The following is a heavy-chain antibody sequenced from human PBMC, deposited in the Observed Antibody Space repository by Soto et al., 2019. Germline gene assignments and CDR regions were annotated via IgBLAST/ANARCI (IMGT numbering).Heavy chain of an antibody. D-gene: IGHD3-22*01. CDR2: IYYSGST. CDR3: ARRLYDSPSYLWFNFDY. CDR1: GGSISSNDYY. Sequence: PSETLSLTCTVSGGSISSNDYYWAWIRQPPGEGLDWIGSIYYSGSTYYNSSLKSRVTISVDTSKNQFSLKLSSVTAADTAVYYCARRLYDSPSYLWFNFDYWGQGSQVTSPQ. V-gene: IGHV4-39*07. J-gene: IGHJ4*02.